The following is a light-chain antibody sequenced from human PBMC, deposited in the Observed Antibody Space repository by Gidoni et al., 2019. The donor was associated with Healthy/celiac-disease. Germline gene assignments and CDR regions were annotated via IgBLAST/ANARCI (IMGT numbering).Light chain of an antibody. CDR1: KLGDKY. Sequence: SYELTQPPSVSVSPGQTASITCSGDKLGDKYACWYQQKPGQSPVLVIYQDSKRPSGIPERFSGSNSGNTATLTISGTQAIDEADYYCQAWDSSLVVFGGGTKLTVL. V-gene: IGLV3-1*01. CDR3: QAWDSSLVV. CDR2: QDS. J-gene: IGLJ2*01.